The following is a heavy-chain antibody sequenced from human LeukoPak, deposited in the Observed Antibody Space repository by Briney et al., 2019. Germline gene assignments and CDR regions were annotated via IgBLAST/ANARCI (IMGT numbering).Heavy chain of an antibody. Sequence: GGSLRLSCAASGFTFSSYEMNWVRQAPGKGLEWVSYISSSGSTIYYADSVKGRFTISRDNAKNSLYLRMNSLRGEDTAVYYCARGNTYYYGSGSSYYFDYWGQGTLVTVSS. V-gene: IGHV3-48*03. CDR3: ARGNTYYYGSGSSYYFDY. CDR2: ISSSGSTI. D-gene: IGHD3-10*01. J-gene: IGHJ4*02. CDR1: GFTFSSYE.